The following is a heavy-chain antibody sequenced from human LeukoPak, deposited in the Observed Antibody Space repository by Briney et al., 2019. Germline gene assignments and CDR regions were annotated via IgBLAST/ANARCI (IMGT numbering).Heavy chain of an antibody. V-gene: IGHV3-21*01. D-gene: IGHD5-12*01. CDR2: ISSSSSYI. J-gene: IGHJ3*02. CDR3: ARAPDIDDAFDI. CDR1: GFTFSSYS. Sequence: GRSLRLSCAASGFTFSSYSMNWVRQAPGKGLEWVSSISSSSSYIYYADSVKGRFTISRDNAKNSLYLQMNSLRAEDTAVYYCARAPDIDDAFDIWGQGTMVTVSS.